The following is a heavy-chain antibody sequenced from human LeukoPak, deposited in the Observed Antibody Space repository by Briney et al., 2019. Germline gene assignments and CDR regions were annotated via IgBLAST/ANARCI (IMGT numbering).Heavy chain of an antibody. CDR3: EGSYYDSTGYYDY. CDR2: ISAHNKNT. J-gene: IGHJ4*02. Sequence: GASVKVSCKASGYNFSTYGITWVRQAPGQGLEWMGWISAHNKNTNYAQKFQGRVTMTRDISTTTAYMELRSLTSDDTAVYYCEGSYYDSTGYYDYWGQGTLVTV. V-gene: IGHV1-18*01. D-gene: IGHD3-22*01. CDR1: GYNFSTYG.